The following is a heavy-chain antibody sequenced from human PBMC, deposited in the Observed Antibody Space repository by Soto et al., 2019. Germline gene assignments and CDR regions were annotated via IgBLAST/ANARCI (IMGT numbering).Heavy chain of an antibody. Sequence: ASVKVSCKASGYTFTGYYMHWVRQAPGQGLEWMGWINPNSGGTNYAQKFQGWVTMTRDTSTSTAYMELSRLRSDDTAVYYCARWVGASLDAFDIWGQGTMVTVSS. V-gene: IGHV1-2*04. CDR1: GYTFTGYY. CDR3: ARWVGASLDAFDI. D-gene: IGHD1-26*01. J-gene: IGHJ3*02. CDR2: INPNSGGT.